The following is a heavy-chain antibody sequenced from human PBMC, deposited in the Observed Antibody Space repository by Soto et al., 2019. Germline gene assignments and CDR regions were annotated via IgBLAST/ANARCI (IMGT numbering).Heavy chain of an antibody. V-gene: IGHV3-33*01. J-gene: IGHJ3*01. Sequence: QVQLVESGGGVVQPGRSLTLSCAASGFTFRNYGMHWVRQAPGKGLEWVALIANDGSSQIYADSVKGRFTISRDNSGNQLYLQLNSLRFDDTALYYCARDASLPDNAFDVWGQGTTVTVSS. CDR3: ARDASLPDNAFDV. CDR2: IANDGSSQ. CDR1: GFTFRNYG.